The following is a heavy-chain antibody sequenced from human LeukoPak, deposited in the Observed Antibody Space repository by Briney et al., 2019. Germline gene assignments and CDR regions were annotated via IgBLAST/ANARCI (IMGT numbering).Heavy chain of an antibody. CDR2: IYHSGST. Sequence: KTSETLSLTCAVYGGSFSGYYWGWIRQPPGKGLEWIGSIYHSGSTYYNPSLKSRVTISVDTSRNQFSLKLSSVTAADTAVYYCARADYSSTWSHDYYYMDVWGKGTTVTVSS. CDR1: GGSFSGYY. J-gene: IGHJ6*03. V-gene: IGHV4-38-2*01. D-gene: IGHD6-13*01. CDR3: ARADYSSTWSHDYYYMDV.